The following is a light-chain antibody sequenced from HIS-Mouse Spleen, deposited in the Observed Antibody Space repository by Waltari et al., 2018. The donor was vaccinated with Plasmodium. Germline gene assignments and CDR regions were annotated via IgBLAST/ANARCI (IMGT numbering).Light chain of an antibody. CDR1: SSDVGGYNY. J-gene: IGLJ2*01. Sequence: QSALTQPASVSGSPGQSITISCTGTSSDVGGYNYVSWYQQHPGNAPKLMIYDVSNRPSGVSNRFSCSKSGNTASLTISGLQAEDEADYYCSSYTSSSTHVVFGGGTKLTVL. V-gene: IGLV2-14*03. CDR3: SSYTSSSTHVV. CDR2: DVS.